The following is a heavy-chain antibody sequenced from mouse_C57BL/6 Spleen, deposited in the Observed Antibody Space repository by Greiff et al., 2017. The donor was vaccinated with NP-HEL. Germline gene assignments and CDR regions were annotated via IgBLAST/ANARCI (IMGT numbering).Heavy chain of an antibody. J-gene: IGHJ3*01. CDR2: IHPNSGST. Sequence: QVQLQQPGAELVKPGASVKLSCKASGYTFTSYWMHWVKQRPGQGLEWIGMIHPNSGSTNYNEKFKSKATLTVDKSSSTAYMQLSSLTSEDSAVYYCAREGYGSSYGWFAYWGQGTLVTVSA. CDR3: AREGYGSSYGWFAY. V-gene: IGHV1-64*01. D-gene: IGHD1-1*01. CDR1: GYTFTSYW.